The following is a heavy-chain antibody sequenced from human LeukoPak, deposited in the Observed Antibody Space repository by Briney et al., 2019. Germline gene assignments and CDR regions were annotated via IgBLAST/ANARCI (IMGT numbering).Heavy chain of an antibody. Sequence: GRSLRLSCAASGFIFDNFGMHWVRQVPGKGLEWLALISHDESNEYYGDFVKGRFTTSRDNSKNTVYLHMNAMRPEDTAMYYCAKVGKGQLLEAFDIWGQGTMVTVSS. CDR2: ISHDESNE. J-gene: IGHJ3*02. CDR1: GFIFDNFG. D-gene: IGHD2-2*01. CDR3: AKVGKGQLLEAFDI. V-gene: IGHV3-30*18.